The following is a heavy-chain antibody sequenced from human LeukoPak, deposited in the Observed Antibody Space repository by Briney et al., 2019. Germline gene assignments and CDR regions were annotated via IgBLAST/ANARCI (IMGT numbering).Heavy chain of an antibody. J-gene: IGHJ4*02. V-gene: IGHV4-59*01. D-gene: IGHD3-10*01. CDR3: ARVGTYYRSLDS. CDR1: GRSINDAS. CDR2: IYHSGGT. Sequence: SETLSLTCTVSGRSINDASWNWIRKPPGQGLEWIGYIYHSGGTNYNPSLKSRVTMSLDTSKNQFSLKLSSVTAADTAVYYCARVGTYYRSLDSWGQGTLVTVSS.